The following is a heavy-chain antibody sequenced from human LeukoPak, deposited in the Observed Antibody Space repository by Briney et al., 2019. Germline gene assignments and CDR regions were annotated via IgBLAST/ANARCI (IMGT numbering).Heavy chain of an antibody. V-gene: IGHV3-23*01. CDR2: ISGGGGYT. Sequence: GGSLRLSCAASGFSFSSYAMNWVRQAPGKGLEWVSTISGGGGYTYYADSVKGRFTISRDNSKNTLYLQMNSLRGEDTAVYYCAREITFGGVIVQPFDFWGQGTLVTVSS. J-gene: IGHJ4*02. D-gene: IGHD3-16*02. CDR3: AREITFGGVIVQPFDF. CDR1: GFSFSSYA.